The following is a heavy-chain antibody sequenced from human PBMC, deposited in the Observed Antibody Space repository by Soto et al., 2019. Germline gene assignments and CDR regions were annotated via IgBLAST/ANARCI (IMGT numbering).Heavy chain of an antibody. Sequence: QVQLVQSGAEVKKPGASVKVSCKASGYTFTSYDINWVQQATGQGLEWMGWMNPNSGNTGNAQKCRGRVTMTRNTSISTAYMELSSLRSEATAVYYCARERSGTTSMDVWGQGTTVTVSS. D-gene: IGHD1-1*01. J-gene: IGHJ6*02. V-gene: IGHV1-8*01. CDR2: MNPNSGNT. CDR3: ARERSGTTSMDV. CDR1: GYTFTSYD.